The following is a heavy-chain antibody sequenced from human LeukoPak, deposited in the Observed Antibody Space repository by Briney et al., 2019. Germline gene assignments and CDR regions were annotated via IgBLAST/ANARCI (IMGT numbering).Heavy chain of an antibody. CDR3: ARRLTQYDCFDP. D-gene: IGHD2-2*01. CDR1: GDSVSNKNTA. V-gene: IGHV6-1*01. CDR2: TYYRSKWHN. Sequence: SQTLSLTCAISGDSVSNKNTAWNWIRQSPSRGLEWLGRTYYRSKWHNTYAASVKSRITINPDTSKNQFSLHLNSVTPEDTAVYYCARRLTQYDCFDPWGQGILSPSPQ. J-gene: IGHJ5*02.